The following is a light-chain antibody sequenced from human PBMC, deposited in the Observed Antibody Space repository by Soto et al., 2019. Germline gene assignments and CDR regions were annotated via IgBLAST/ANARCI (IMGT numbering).Light chain of an antibody. CDR2: DAS. CDR3: QQYDNLLRFT. CDR1: QDISNY. Sequence: DIQMTQSPSSLSASVGDRVTITCQASQDISNYLNWYQQKPGKAPKLLIYDASNLETGVPSRFSGSGSGTDFTFTISSLQPEDIATYNCQQYDNLLRFTFGPGTKVDIK. J-gene: IGKJ3*01. V-gene: IGKV1-33*01.